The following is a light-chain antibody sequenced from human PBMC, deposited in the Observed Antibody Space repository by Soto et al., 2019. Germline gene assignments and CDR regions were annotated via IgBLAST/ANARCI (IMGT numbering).Light chain of an antibody. CDR1: SSDVGGYNF. Sequence: QSVLTQPASVSGSPGQSITISCTGTSSDVGGYNFVSWYQQHPDKAPKLMIYDVTNRPSGVSNRFSGSKSGNTASLTISGLQAEDEADYYCSSYTSISTYVFGTGTKLT. CDR3: SSYTSISTYV. CDR2: DVT. J-gene: IGLJ1*01. V-gene: IGLV2-14*01.